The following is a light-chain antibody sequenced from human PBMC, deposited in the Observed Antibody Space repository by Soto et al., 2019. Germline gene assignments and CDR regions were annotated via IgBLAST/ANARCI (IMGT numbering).Light chain of an antibody. V-gene: IGKV1-6*01. CDR3: LQDYSYPWT. J-gene: IGKJ1*01. CDR1: QGIRND. Sequence: AIQLTQSPSSLSASVGDRVTITCRASQGIRNDLGWYQQKPGKAPELLIYAASSLQSGVPSRFSGSASGTDFTLTISSLQPEDFATYYCLQDYSYPWTFGQGTKVEIK. CDR2: AAS.